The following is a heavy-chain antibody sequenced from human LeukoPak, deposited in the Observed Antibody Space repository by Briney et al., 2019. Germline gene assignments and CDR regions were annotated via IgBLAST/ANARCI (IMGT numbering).Heavy chain of an antibody. V-gene: IGHV1-58*01. CDR2: IVVGSGNT. J-gene: IGHJ6*04. Sequence: SVKVSCKASGFTFTSSAVQWVRQARGQRLEWIGWIVVGSGNTNYAQKFQERVTITRDMSTSTAYMELSSLRSEDTAVYYCAAGVVVAAPYYYGMDIWGKGTTVTVSS. CDR1: GFTFTSSA. CDR3: AAGVVVAAPYYYGMDI. D-gene: IGHD2-15*01.